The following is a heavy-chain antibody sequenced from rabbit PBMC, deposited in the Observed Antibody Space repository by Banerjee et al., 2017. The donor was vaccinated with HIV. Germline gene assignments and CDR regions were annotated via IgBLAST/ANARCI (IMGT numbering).Heavy chain of an antibody. CDR3: ARYDPTYTGAGVGRL. D-gene: IGHD4-2*01. V-gene: IGHV1S45*01. CDR2: IYTGSGNT. J-gene: IGHJ4*01. CDR1: GFSFSSSYW. Sequence: QEQLEESGGDLVKPEGSLTLTCTASGFSFSSSYWICWVRQAPGKGLEWIGCIYTGSGNTYYANWAKGRFTISKTSSTTVTLQMTSLTAADTATYFCARYDPTYTGAGVGRLWGPGTLVTVS.